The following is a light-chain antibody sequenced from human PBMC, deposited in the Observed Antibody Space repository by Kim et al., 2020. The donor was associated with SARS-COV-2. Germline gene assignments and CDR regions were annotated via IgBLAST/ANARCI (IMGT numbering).Light chain of an antibody. CDR2: GAS. J-gene: IGKJ3*01. CDR1: QSVSSSY. Sequence: LSPGERATLSCRASQSVSSSYLAWYQQKPGQAPRLLIYGASSRATGIPDRFSGSGSGTDFTLTISRLEPEDFAVYYCQQYGSSPLTFGPGTKVDIK. CDR3: QQYGSSPLT. V-gene: IGKV3-20*01.